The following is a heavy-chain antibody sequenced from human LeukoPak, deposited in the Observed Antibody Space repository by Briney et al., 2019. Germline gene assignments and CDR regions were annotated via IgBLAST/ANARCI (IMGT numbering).Heavy chain of an antibody. Sequence: GGSLRLSCAASGFTFSSYDMNWVRQTPGKGLEWVSSISSSGSTIYYADSVKGRFTISRDNAKNSLYLQMNSLRAEDTAVYYCARDRDSSGYYLFDYWGQGTLVTVSS. CDR3: ARDRDSSGYYLFDY. CDR2: ISSSGSTI. CDR1: GFTFSSYD. J-gene: IGHJ4*02. D-gene: IGHD3-22*01. V-gene: IGHV3-48*03.